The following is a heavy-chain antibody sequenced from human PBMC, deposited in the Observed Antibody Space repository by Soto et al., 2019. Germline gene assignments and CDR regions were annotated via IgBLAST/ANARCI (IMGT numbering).Heavy chain of an antibody. V-gene: IGHV1-18*01. CDR3: ARDPWTLTERAFDI. CDR2: ISGYNGNS. D-gene: IGHD1-1*01. J-gene: IGHJ3*02. Sequence: ASVKVSCKASGYTFTSYGITWVRQAPGQGLEWMGWISGYNGNSNYAQKLQDRVTMTTDTSTGAAYMELRSLRSDDTAVYYCARDPWTLTERAFDIWGQGTMVTVSS. CDR1: GYTFTSYG.